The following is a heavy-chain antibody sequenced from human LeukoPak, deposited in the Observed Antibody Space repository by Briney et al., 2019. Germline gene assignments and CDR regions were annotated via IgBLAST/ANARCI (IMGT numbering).Heavy chain of an antibody. V-gene: IGHV1-69*06. Sequence: SMKVSCKASGGTFSSYAISWVRQAPGQGLEWMGGIIPIFGTANYAQKFQGRVTITADKSTSTAYMELSSLRSEDTAVYYCARVGKGLEQRDYAFDIWGQGTMVTVSS. CDR3: ARVGKGLEQRDYAFDI. CDR2: IIPIFGTA. J-gene: IGHJ3*02. D-gene: IGHD6-25*01. CDR1: GGTFSSYA.